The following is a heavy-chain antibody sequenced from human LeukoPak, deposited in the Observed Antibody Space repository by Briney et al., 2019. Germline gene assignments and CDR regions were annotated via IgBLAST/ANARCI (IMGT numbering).Heavy chain of an antibody. CDR1: GYNFTIYW. Sequence: GESLKISCKGSGYNFTIYWVAWVRQMPGKGLEWMGIIYPGDSDTRYSPSFQGQVTISADKSISTAYLQWSSLKASDTAMYYCARWKSSANYYVEAFDIWGQGTMVTVSS. CDR3: ARWKSSANYYVEAFDI. CDR2: IYPGDSDT. D-gene: IGHD1-26*01. V-gene: IGHV5-51*01. J-gene: IGHJ3*02.